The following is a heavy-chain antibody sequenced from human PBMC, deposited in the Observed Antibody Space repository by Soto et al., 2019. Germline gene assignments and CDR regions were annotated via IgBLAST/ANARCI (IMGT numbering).Heavy chain of an antibody. J-gene: IGHJ4*02. CDR1: GFIFSEHY. CDR2: ARNKASSYIT. Sequence: HPGGSLSLSCAASGFIFSEHYMDSVRQAPGKGLEGVGRARNKASSYITDHAASVRGRFTISRDDSRDSLYLQMNSLKTEDTAFYYCARLMGTSFDYWGQGTLVTVSS. CDR3: ARLMGTSFDY. D-gene: IGHD2-8*01. V-gene: IGHV3-72*01.